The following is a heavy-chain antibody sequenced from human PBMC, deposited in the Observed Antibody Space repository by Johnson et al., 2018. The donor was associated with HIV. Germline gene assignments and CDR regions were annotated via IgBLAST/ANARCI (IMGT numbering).Heavy chain of an antibody. V-gene: IGHV3-30*04. D-gene: IGHD3-9*01. CDR1: GFTFSSYA. CDR2: ISYYGSNK. CDR3: ARRPNHDILTGKGGAFDI. Sequence: QVQLVESGGGVVKPGRSLRLSCAASGFTFSSYAMHWVRQAPGKGLEWVAVISYYGSNKFYSDSVKGRFTVSRDNSKNTLYLQMNSLRAEDTALYYCARRPNHDILTGKGGAFDIWGQGTMVTVSS. J-gene: IGHJ3*02.